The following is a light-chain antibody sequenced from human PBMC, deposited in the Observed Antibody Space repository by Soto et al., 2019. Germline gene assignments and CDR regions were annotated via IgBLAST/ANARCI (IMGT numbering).Light chain of an antibody. CDR1: QRVSDSC. V-gene: IGKV3-20*01. CDR2: GAS. Sequence: EVVMTQSPATLSVSPGESAALSCRASQRVSDSCLAWYQQKPGQAPRLLIYGASSRATGIPDRFSGSGSGTDFTLTISRLEPEDFAVYYCQQYGSSPPVTFGQGTRLEI. J-gene: IGKJ5*01. CDR3: QQYGSSPPVT.